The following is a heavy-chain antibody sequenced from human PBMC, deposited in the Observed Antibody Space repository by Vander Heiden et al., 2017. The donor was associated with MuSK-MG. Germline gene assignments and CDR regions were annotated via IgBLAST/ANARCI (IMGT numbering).Heavy chain of an antibody. Sequence: FDDYAMHWVRQVPGSGLELVSGISWNSRSIDYADSVKGRFTISRDNAKNSLYLQMDSLRGDDTALYYCAKDSAYANGQGSRFDPWGQGTQVTVSS. D-gene: IGHD3-10*01. V-gene: IGHV3-9*01. CDR1: FDDYA. CDR3: AKDSAYANGQGSRFDP. CDR2: ISWNSRSI. J-gene: IGHJ5*02.